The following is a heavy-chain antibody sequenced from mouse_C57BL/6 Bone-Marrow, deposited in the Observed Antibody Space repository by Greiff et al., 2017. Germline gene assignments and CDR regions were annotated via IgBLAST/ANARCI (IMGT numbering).Heavy chain of an antibody. V-gene: IGHV12-3*01. CDR3: AGDRWGYAMDY. CDR1: GFPITSGYY. Sequence: VQLQEPGPGLVKPSQSLFLTCSITGFPITSGYYWIWIRQSPGKPLEWMGYITHSGETFYNPSLQSPISITREPSKNQFFLQLNSVTTEDTAMYYCAGDRWGYAMDYWGQGTSVTVSS. J-gene: IGHJ4*01. CDR2: ITHSGET.